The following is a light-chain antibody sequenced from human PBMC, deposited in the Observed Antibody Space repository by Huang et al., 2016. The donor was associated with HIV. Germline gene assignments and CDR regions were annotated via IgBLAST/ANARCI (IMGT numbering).Light chain of an antibody. CDR2: GAS. CDR1: QTVSGNY. Sequence: EVVLTQSPVTLSLSPGERATLSCRASQTVSGNYLAWYQQKPGQAPRLLFYGASRRATGIPDSFNCSGSGTDFLLSVNRLQPDDVAVYYCHQYGSSPETFGQGTKVQVK. V-gene: IGKV3-20*01. CDR3: HQYGSSPET. J-gene: IGKJ1*01.